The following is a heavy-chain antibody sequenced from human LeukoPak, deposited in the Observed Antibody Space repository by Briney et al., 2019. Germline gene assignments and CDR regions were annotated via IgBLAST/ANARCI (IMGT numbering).Heavy chain of an antibody. CDR1: GFTFSDYA. J-gene: IGHJ4*02. CDR2: ISYDGSNK. CDR3: ASTRWYYYDSSGYPSDY. D-gene: IGHD3-22*01. Sequence: GGSLRLSCAASGFTFSDYATHWVRQAPGKGLEWVAVISYDGSNKYYADSVKGRFTISRDDSKNTLYLQMNSLRTEDTAIYYCASTRWYYYDSSGYPSDYWGQGTLVTVSS. V-gene: IGHV3-30-3*01.